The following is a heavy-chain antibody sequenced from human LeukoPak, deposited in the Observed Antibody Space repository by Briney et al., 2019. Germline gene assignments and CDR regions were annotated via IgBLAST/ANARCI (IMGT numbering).Heavy chain of an antibody. D-gene: IGHD3-22*01. CDR3: ARSPVYYDSSGYLNWFDP. V-gene: IGHV3-21*01. Sequence: GGSLRLSCAASGFTFSSYSMNWVRQAPGKGLEWVSSISSSSSYIYYADSVKGRFTISRDNAKNSLYLQMNSLRAEDTAVYYCARSPVYYDSSGYLNWFDPWGQGTLVTVSS. J-gene: IGHJ5*02. CDR1: GFTFSSYS. CDR2: ISSSSSYI.